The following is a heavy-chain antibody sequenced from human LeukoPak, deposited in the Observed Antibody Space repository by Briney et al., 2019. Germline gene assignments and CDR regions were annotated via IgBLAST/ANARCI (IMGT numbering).Heavy chain of an antibody. CDR2: IYYSGST. CDR3: ARHAYYDFWSGYLYYFDY. Sequence: SETLSLTCTVSGGSISSYYWSWIRQPPGKGLEWIGYIYYSGSTNYNPSLKSRVTISVDTSKNQFSLKLSSVTAADTAVYYWARHAYYDFWSGYLYYFDYWGQGTLVTVSS. J-gene: IGHJ4*02. V-gene: IGHV4-59*08. CDR1: GGSISSYY. D-gene: IGHD3-3*01.